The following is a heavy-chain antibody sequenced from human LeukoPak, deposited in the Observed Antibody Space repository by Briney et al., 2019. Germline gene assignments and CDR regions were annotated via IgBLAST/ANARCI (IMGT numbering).Heavy chain of an antibody. D-gene: IGHD5-18*01. CDR2: VSAYNGNT. CDR3: ARLYTDMVWGANYMDV. CDR1: GYTFTSYG. Sequence: GASVKVSCKASGYTFTSYGISWVRQAPGQGLEWMGWVSAYNGNTNYAQKLQGRVTMTTDTSTSTAYMELRSLRSDDTAVYYCARLYTDMVWGANYMDVWGKGTTVTISS. J-gene: IGHJ6*03. V-gene: IGHV1-18*01.